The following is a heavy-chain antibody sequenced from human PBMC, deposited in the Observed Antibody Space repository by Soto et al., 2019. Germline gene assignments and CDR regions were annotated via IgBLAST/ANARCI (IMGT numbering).Heavy chain of an antibody. D-gene: IGHD3-3*01. CDR1: GFSFSDYW. CDR3: AKAMIRFLEWLSPPDP. J-gene: IGHJ5*02. V-gene: IGHV3-7*03. Sequence: GGPLRLSCAVSGFSFSDYWMSWVRQAPGKGLEWVGNIKQDGSEKYFVDSVKGRFTMSRDNAKNSLYLQMTSLRAEDTAVYYCAKAMIRFLEWLSPPDPWGQGTLVTVSS. CDR2: IKQDGSEK.